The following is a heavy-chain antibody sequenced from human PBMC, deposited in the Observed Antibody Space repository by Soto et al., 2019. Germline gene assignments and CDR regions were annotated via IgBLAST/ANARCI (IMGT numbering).Heavy chain of an antibody. Sequence: VGSLRLSCAASGFTFSSYSMNWVRQARGKGLEWVSSISSSSSYIYYADSVKGRFTISRDNAKNSLYLQMNSLRAEDTAVHYCASLKTTVTTLHYYYGMDVWGQGTTVTVSS. J-gene: IGHJ6*02. CDR1: GFTFSSYS. CDR2: ISSSSSYI. V-gene: IGHV3-21*01. CDR3: ASLKTTVTTLHYYYGMDV. D-gene: IGHD4-17*01.